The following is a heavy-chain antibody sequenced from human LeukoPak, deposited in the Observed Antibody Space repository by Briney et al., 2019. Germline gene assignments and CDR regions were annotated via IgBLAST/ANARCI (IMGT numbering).Heavy chain of an antibody. Sequence: SETLSLTCTVSGGSISSSSRYWGWIRQPPGKGLECIGSAYFGGSTNYNPSLMSRVTISVDTSKNQFSLKLSSVTAADTAVYYCARHGGGSYLDHFDYWGQGTLVTVSS. V-gene: IGHV4-39*01. D-gene: IGHD1-26*01. CDR2: AYFGGST. J-gene: IGHJ4*02. CDR1: GGSISSSSRY. CDR3: ARHGGGSYLDHFDY.